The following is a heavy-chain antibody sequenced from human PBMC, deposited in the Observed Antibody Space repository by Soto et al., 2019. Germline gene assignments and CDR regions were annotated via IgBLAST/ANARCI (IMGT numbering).Heavy chain of an antibody. D-gene: IGHD3-22*01. CDR1: GGSVSSGNYF. CDR3: ARSMFYSDGINYSPFEY. CDR2: FYYTRSI. V-gene: IGHV4-61*01. Sequence: SETLSLTCTVSGGSVSSGNYFWSWIRQPPGKRLEWIGYFYYTRSIKYNPTLKRRVTIFIEASKNQFTQRKITVTTAKKTVYYFARSMFYSDGINYSPFEYWGQGTLVTGS. J-gene: IGHJ4*02.